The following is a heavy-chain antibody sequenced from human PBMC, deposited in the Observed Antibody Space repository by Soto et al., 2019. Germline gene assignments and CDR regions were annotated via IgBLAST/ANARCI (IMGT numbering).Heavy chain of an antibody. CDR2: INKSGGST. CDR3: AKDPPTTGTTFDY. J-gene: IGHJ4*02. V-gene: IGHV3-23*01. D-gene: IGHD1-1*01. CDR1: GFTFSSFA. Sequence: LRLSCAASGFTFSSFAMSWVRQAPGKGLEWVSTINKSGGSTYYADSVKGRFTISRDNSKNMLFLQINGLRAEDTAVYYCAKDPPTTGTTFDYWGRGTLVTVSS.